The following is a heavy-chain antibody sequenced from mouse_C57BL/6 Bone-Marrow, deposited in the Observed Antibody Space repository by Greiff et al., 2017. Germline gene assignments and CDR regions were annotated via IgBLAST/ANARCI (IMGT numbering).Heavy chain of an antibody. CDR1: GYTFPSYW. CDR3: ARDYYGSSPWFAY. V-gene: IGHV1-69*01. J-gene: IGHJ3*01. CDR2: IDPSDSYT. Sequence: QVQLQQPGAELVMPGASVKLSCKASGYTFPSYWMHWVKQRPGQGLEWIGEIDPSDSYTNYNQKFKGKSTLTVDKSSSTAYMQLSSLTSEDSAVYYCARDYYGSSPWFAYWGQGTLVTVSA. D-gene: IGHD1-1*01.